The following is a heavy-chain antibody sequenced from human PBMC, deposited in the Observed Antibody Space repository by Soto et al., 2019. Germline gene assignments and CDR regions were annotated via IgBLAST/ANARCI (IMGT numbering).Heavy chain of an antibody. D-gene: IGHD4-17*01. V-gene: IGHV4-30-4*01. J-gene: IGHJ4*02. CDR1: GDSTSSADYF. Sequence: PSETLSLTCTVFGDSTSSADYFWSWIRQPPGKGLEWIGYIYYSGSTYYNPSLRSRVTISLVTSKNQFSLKLSSVTAADTAIYYCARATAYGGNSFDLWGQGTLVTVSS. CDR3: ARATAYGGNSFDL. CDR2: IYYSGST.